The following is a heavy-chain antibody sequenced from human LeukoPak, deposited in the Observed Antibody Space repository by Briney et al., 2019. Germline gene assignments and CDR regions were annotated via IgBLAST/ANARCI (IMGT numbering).Heavy chain of an antibody. CDR2: IYHSGNT. V-gene: IGHV4-38-2*02. D-gene: IGHD2-2*01. CDR3: ARGGVVPAATNWFDP. J-gene: IGHJ5*02. Sequence: SETLSLTCTVSSYSISSGYYWGWIRQPPGKGLEWIGSIYHSGNTYYNPSLKSRLTISLDTSKNQFSLKLRSVTAADTAVYYCARGGVVPAATNWFDPWGQGTLVTVSS. CDR1: SYSISSGYY.